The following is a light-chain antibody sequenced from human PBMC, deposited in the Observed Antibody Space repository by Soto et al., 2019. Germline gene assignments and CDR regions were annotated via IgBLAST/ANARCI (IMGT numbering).Light chain of an antibody. J-gene: IGKJ5*01. CDR2: VAS. CDR3: QQSYGTPIN. CDR1: QSVSGW. V-gene: IGKV1-39*01. Sequence: DIQMTPSPSTLSASVVDTVTVTCRASQSVSGWLAWYQQKPGEAPNLLIYVASSLQSEVPSRFSGSGSGTDFTLTITSLQPEDFATYYCQQSYGTPINFGQGTRLEI.